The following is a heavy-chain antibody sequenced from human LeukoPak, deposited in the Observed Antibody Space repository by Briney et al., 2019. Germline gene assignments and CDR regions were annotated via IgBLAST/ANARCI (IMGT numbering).Heavy chain of an antibody. V-gene: IGHV4-61*02. Sequence: SETLSLTFTVSGGSISSGSYYWSWIRQPAGKGLEWIGRIYTSGSTNYNPSLKSRVTISVDTSKNQFSLKLSSVTAADTAVYYCARLSGPTRRPTIDYWGQGTLVTVSS. D-gene: IGHD2-15*01. CDR3: ARLSGPTRRPTIDY. CDR1: GGSISSGSYY. CDR2: IYTSGST. J-gene: IGHJ4*02.